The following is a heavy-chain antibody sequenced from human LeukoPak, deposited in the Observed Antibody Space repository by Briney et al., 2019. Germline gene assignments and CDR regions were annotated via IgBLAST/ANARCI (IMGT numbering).Heavy chain of an antibody. CDR3: ARDDPDSNYMDY. CDR2: ISSSGYTI. Sequence: GGSPRLSCAASGFTGSNNYVNWIRQAPGKGLEWVSYISSSGYTIYYADSVKGRFTISRDNAKNSLYLQMNSLRAEDTAVYYCARDDPDSNYMDYWGQGTLVTVSS. V-gene: IGHV3-11*01. CDR1: GFTGSNNY. J-gene: IGHJ4*02. D-gene: IGHD4-11*01.